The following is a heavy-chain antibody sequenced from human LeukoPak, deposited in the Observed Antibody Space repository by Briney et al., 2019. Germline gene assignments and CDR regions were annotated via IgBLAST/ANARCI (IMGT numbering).Heavy chain of an antibody. CDR2: ISAYNGNT. CDR1: GYTFTSYG. J-gene: IGHJ4*02. Sequence: ASVKVSCKASGYTFTSYGISWVRQAPGQGLEWMGWISAYNGNTNYAQKPQGRVTMTTDTSTSTAYMELRSLRSDDTAVYYCARSPPFSIAVAEGFDYWGQGTLVTVSS. V-gene: IGHV1-18*01. D-gene: IGHD6-19*01. CDR3: ARSPPFSIAVAEGFDY.